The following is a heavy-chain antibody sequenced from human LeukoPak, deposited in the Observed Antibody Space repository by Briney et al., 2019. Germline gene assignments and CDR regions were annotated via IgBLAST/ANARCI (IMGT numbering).Heavy chain of an antibody. V-gene: IGHV4-30-4*01. J-gene: IGHJ3*02. CDR3: AREHYDILTGLYIDAFDI. Sequence: SQTLSLTCTVSGGSISSGDYYWSWIRQPPGKGLEWIGYIYYSGSTYYTPSLKSRVTISVDTSKNQFSLKLSSVTAADTAVYYCAREHYDILTGLYIDAFDIWGPGTRVTVSS. CDR1: GGSISSGDYY. D-gene: IGHD3-9*01. CDR2: IYYSGST.